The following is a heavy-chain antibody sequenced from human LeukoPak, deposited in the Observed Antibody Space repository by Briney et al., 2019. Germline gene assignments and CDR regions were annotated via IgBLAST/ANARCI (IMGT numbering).Heavy chain of an antibody. CDR2: IYYSGST. CDR1: GGSISSSSYY. D-gene: IGHD3-22*01. CDR3: ARHGGPYYDSSATRKNRFDP. Sequence: SETLSLTCTVSGGSISSSSYYWGWIRQPPGKGLEWIGSIYYSGSTYYNPSLKSRVTISVDTSKNQFSLKLSSVTAADTAVYYCARHGGPYYDSSATRKNRFDPWGQGTLVTVSS. J-gene: IGHJ5*02. V-gene: IGHV4-39*01.